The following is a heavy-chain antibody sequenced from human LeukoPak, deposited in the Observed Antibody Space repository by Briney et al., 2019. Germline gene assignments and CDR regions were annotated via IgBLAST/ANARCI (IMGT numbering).Heavy chain of an antibody. Sequence: PEGSLRLSCAASGFTFSSYSMNWVRQAPGKGLEWVSSISSSSSYIYYADSVKGRFTISRDNAKNSLYLQMNSLRAEDTAVYYCARVRVYAPGRRYYYDSSGFDYWGQGTLVTVSS. J-gene: IGHJ4*02. CDR3: ARVRVYAPGRRYYYDSSGFDY. CDR2: ISSSSSYI. V-gene: IGHV3-21*01. D-gene: IGHD3-22*01. CDR1: GFTFSSYS.